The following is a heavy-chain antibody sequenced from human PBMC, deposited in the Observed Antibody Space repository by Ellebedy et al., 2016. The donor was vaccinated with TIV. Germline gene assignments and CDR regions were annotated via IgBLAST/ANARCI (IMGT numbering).Heavy chain of an antibody. V-gene: IGHV1-2*02. CDR3: ARERGGAPQQLVPFDY. J-gene: IGHJ4*02. Sequence: ASVKVSCXASGYTFTGYYMHWVRQAPGQGLEWMGWINPNSGGTNYAQKFQGRVTMTRDTSISTAYMELSRLRSDDTAVYYCARERGGAPQQLVPFDYWGQGTLVTVSS. CDR2: INPNSGGT. D-gene: IGHD6-6*01. CDR1: GYTFTGYY.